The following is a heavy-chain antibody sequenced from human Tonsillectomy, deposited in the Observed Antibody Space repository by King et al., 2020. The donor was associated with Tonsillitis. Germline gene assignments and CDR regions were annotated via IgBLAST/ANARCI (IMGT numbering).Heavy chain of an antibody. Sequence: VQLVESGGGLVQPGGSLRLSCAASGFTFSIYAMSWVRQAPGKGLEWVSVIYSDGSRTSYANSVKGRFTISRDNSKNTLYLQMNSLRAEDTAVYYCAKVRRRNSPAGLDYWGQGNLRTLSS. V-gene: IGHV3-23*03. D-gene: IGHD2/OR15-2a*01. CDR1: GFTFSIYA. CDR2: IYSDGSRT. CDR3: AKVRRRNSPAGLDY. J-gene: IGHJ4*02.